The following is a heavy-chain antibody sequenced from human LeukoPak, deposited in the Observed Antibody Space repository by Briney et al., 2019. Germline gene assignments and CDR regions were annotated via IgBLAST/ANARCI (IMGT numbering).Heavy chain of an antibody. J-gene: IGHJ6*03. CDR1: GYTFTSYG. Sequence: ASVRVSCKASGYTFTSYGISWVRQAPGQGLEWMGWISAYNGNTNYAQQLQGRVTMTTDTSTSTAYMELRSLRSDDTAVYYCARDVSDFRSFSKYYYMDVWGKGTTVTVSS. CDR2: ISAYNGNT. D-gene: IGHD3-3*01. V-gene: IGHV1-18*01. CDR3: ARDVSDFRSFSKYYYMDV.